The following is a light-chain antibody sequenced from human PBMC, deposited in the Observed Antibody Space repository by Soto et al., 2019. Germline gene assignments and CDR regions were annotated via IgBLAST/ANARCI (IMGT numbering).Light chain of an antibody. CDR2: GAS. CDR3: LQYAKCPPAIT. CDR1: QSVSSN. Sequence: VSAEGVALGGCRTIQSVSSNLAWYQHKPGQAPRLLIYGASTRATGISARFSGGGSGTESTLTISRLPSEAFAPALPLQYAKCPPAITYGGGTQLEIK. V-gene: IGKV3D-15*01. J-gene: IGKJ5*01.